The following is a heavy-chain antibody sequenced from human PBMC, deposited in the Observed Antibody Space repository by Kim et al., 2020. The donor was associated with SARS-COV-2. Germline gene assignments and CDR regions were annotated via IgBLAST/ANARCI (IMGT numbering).Heavy chain of an antibody. CDR3: AGGGDSDYYFDY. V-gene: IGHV4-39*07. CDR1: GGSISSSSYY. CDR2: IYYSGST. J-gene: IGHJ4*02. Sequence: SETLSLTCTVSGGSISSSSYYWGWIRQPPGKGLEWIGSIYYSGSTYYNPSLKSRVTISVDTSKNQFSLKLSSATAADTAVYYCAGGGDSDYYFDYWGQGTLVTISS. D-gene: IGHD2-21*02.